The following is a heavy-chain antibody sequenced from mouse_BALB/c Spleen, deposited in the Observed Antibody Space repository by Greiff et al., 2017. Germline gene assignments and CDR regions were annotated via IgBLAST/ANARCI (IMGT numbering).Heavy chain of an antibody. J-gene: IGHJ1*01. CDR2: IWSGGST. Sequence: VQRVESGPGLVQPSQSLSITCTVSGFSLTSYGVHWVRQSPGKGLEWLGVIWSGGSTDYNAAFISRLSISKDNSKSQVFFKMNSLQADDTAIYYCARSRYDYDGYFDVWGAGTTVTVSS. V-gene: IGHV2-4-1*01. CDR1: GFSLTSYG. D-gene: IGHD2-4*01. CDR3: ARSRYDYDGYFDV.